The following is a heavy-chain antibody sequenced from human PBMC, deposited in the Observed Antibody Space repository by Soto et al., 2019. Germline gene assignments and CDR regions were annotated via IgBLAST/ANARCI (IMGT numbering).Heavy chain of an antibody. CDR3: AKGGLSGSSGWYSEYYYYYYGMDV. CDR1: GFTFSSYA. V-gene: IGHV3-23*01. D-gene: IGHD6-19*01. CDR2: ISGSGGST. J-gene: IGHJ6*02. Sequence: EVQLLESGGGLVQPGGSLRLSCAASGFTFSSYAMSWVRQAPGKGLEWVSAISGSGGSTYYADSVKGRFTISRDNSKNTLYLQMHSLRAEDTAVYYCAKGGLSGSSGWYSEYYYYYYGMDVWGQGTTVTVSS.